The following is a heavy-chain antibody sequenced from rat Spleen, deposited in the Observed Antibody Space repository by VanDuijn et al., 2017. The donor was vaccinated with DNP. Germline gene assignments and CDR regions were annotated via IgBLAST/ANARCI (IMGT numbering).Heavy chain of an antibody. Sequence: EVQLVESGGGLVQPGRSLKLSCAASGFSFSDSYMAWVRQAAKKGLEWVASISYEGSSTYYRGSVKGRFTISRENAKSTLYLQMNSLRSEDTATYYCAKPDYWGQGVMVTVSS. CDR3: AKPDY. CDR1: GFSFSDSY. CDR2: ISYEGSST. J-gene: IGHJ2*01. V-gene: IGHV5-22*01.